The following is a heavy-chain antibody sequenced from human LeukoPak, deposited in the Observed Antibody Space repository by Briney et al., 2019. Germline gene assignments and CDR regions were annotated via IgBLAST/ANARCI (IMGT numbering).Heavy chain of an antibody. CDR1: GGSISSSSYY. CDR2: IYYTGST. CDR3: ARDLRSAFDI. Sequence: SETLSLTCTVSGGSISSSSYYWGWIRQPPGKGLEWIGSIYYTGSTYYNPSLKSRVTISVDTSKNQFSLKLSSVTAADTAVYYCARDLRSAFDIWGQGTMVTVSS. V-gene: IGHV4-39*07. J-gene: IGHJ3*02.